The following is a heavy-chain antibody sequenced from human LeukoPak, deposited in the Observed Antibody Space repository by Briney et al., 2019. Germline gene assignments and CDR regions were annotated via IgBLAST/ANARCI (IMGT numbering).Heavy chain of an antibody. J-gene: IGHJ6*03. D-gene: IGHD3-3*01. Sequence: SETLSLTCTVSGGYISSYYWSWIRQPAGKGLEWIGRIYTSGSTNYNPSLKSRVTMSVDTSKNQFSLKLSSVTAADTAVYYCARDWVPYDFWSGHYYYYMDVWGKGTTVTVSS. V-gene: IGHV4-4*07. CDR3: ARDWVPYDFWSGHYYYYMDV. CDR1: GGYISSYY. CDR2: IYTSGST.